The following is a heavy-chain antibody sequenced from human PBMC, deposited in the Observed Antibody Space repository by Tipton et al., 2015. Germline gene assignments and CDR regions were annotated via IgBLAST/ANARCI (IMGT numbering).Heavy chain of an antibody. CDR3: AKDIGSSGMHGMDV. CDR1: GFTFDDYA. J-gene: IGHJ6*02. CDR2: LSWNSGNI. Sequence: LSLTCAASGFTFDDYAMHWVRQAPGRGLEWVSGLSWNSGNIGYAGSVKGRFTISRDNAKKSLYLQMNSLSAEDTALYYCAKDIGSSGMHGMDVWGQGTTVTVSS. V-gene: IGHV3-9*01. D-gene: IGHD3-10*01.